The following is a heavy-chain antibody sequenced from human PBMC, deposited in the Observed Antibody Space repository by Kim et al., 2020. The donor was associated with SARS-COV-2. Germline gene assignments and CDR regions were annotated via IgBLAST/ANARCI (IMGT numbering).Heavy chain of an antibody. CDR1: GFTFTNYW. J-gene: IGHJ3*02. CDR3: TRDARLTIVSPGAFDI. Sequence: GGPLRLSCAASGFTFTNYWMHWVRQAPGKGLVWVSRIRPDGSETGYSDSVRGRFTISRDIAKNMLYLQMNSLTAEDTAVYYCTRDARLTIVSPGAFDIWG. D-gene: IGHD3-10*01. V-gene: IGHV3-74*01. CDR2: IRPDGSET.